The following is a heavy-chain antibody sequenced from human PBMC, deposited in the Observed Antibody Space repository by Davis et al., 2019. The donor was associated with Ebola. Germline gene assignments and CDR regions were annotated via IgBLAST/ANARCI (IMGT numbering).Heavy chain of an antibody. D-gene: IGHD2-15*01. CDR2: IIPIFGTA. Sequence: AASVKVSCKASGYTFTSYGISWVRQAPGQGLEWMGGIIPIFGTANYAQKFQGRVTITADESTSTAYMELSSLRSEDTAVYYCARDRHKYCSGGSCYSGWFDPWGQGTLVTVSS. CDR3: ARDRHKYCSGGSCYSGWFDP. V-gene: IGHV1-69*13. CDR1: GYTFTSYG. J-gene: IGHJ5*02.